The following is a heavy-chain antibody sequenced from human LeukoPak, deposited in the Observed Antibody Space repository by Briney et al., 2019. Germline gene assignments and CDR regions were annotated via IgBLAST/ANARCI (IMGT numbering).Heavy chain of an antibody. CDR1: GFTFFKCW. CDR2: IKQDGSEK. V-gene: IGHV3-7*04. D-gene: IGHD3-10*01. J-gene: IGHJ6*02. CDR3: AREFHYYGSGSYFYYYGMDV. Sequence: PGGSLRLSCAASGFTFFKCWMCWVRQAPGKGLEWVANIKQDGSEKYYVDPVKGGLTISRDNAKNSLYLQMNSLRAEDTAVYYCAREFHYYGSGSYFYYYGMDVWGQGTTVTVSS.